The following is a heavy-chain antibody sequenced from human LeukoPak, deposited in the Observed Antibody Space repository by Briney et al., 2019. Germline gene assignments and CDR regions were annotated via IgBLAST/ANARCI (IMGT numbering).Heavy chain of an antibody. CDR2: IIPIFGTA. J-gene: IGHJ4*02. D-gene: IGHD6-6*01. CDR3: AGVGPSSSFSIDY. CDR1: GGTFSSYA. V-gene: IGHV1-69*05. Sequence: AASVKVSCKASGGTFSSYAISWVRQAPGQGLEWMGGIIPIFGTANYAQKFQGRVTITTDESTSTAYMELSSLRSEDTAVYYCAGVGPSSSFSIDYWGQGTLVTVSS.